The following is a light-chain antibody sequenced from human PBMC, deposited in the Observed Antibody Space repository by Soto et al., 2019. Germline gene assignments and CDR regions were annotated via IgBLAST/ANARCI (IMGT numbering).Light chain of an antibody. CDR3: QQYNSYPIT. CDR2: DDS. Sequence: DIQLTQSPSTLSASLGDSVTITCRASQTISNWLAWYQQRTGKAPQILISDDSRLESGVPSRLSGSGSGTEFNLTISSLQPDDFATYYCQQYNSYPITCGQGTRLEIK. V-gene: IGKV1-5*01. J-gene: IGKJ5*01. CDR1: QTISNW.